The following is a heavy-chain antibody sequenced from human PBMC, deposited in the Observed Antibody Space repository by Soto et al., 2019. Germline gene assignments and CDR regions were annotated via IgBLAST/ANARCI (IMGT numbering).Heavy chain of an antibody. J-gene: IGHJ4*02. Sequence: GGSLRLSCAASGFTFSSYGMHWVRQAPGKGLEWVAVISCDGSNKYYADSVKGRFTISRDNSKNTLYLQMNSLRAEDTAVYDCAKSSSLPVVTPYYFDYWGQGTLVTVSS. V-gene: IGHV3-30*18. CDR3: AKSSSLPVVTPYYFDY. CDR2: ISCDGSNK. CDR1: GFTFSSYG. D-gene: IGHD2-21*02.